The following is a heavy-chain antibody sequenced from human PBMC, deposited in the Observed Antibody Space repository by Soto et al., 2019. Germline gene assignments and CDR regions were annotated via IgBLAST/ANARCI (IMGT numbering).Heavy chain of an antibody. CDR3: ARRGYSGYDEHYYYYGKDF. CDR2: IIPIFGTA. J-gene: IGHJ6*02. V-gene: IGHV1-69*13. CDR1: AGTFSIYS. D-gene: IGHD5-12*01. Sequence: SVKVSCKASAGTFSIYSISWVRQAPGQGLEWMGGIIPIFGTANYAQKFQGRVTITADESTSTAYMELSSLRSEDTAVYYCARRGYSGYDEHYYYYGKDFWGQGTTVTVSS.